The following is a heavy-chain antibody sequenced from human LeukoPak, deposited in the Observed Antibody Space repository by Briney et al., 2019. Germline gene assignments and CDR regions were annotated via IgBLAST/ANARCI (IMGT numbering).Heavy chain of an antibody. Sequence: SETLSLTCTVSGGSISSYYWSWIRQPPGKGLEWIGYIYYSGSTNYNPSLKSRVTISVDTSKNQFSLKLSSVTAADTAVYYCARGIAAHFYGMDVRGQGTTVTVSS. V-gene: IGHV4-59*08. D-gene: IGHD6-13*01. CDR3: ARGIAAHFYGMDV. CDR2: IYYSGST. CDR1: GGSISSYY. J-gene: IGHJ6*02.